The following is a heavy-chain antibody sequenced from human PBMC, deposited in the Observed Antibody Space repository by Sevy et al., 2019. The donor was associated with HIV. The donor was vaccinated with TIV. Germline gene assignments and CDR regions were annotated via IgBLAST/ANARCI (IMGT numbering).Heavy chain of an antibody. Sequence: GGSLRLSCAASGFTFRSYAMSWVRQAPGKGLEWVSGISGSSTGTYYADSVKGRFTISRDNSKNTLYLQMNTLRAEDTAVFYCAKQEYSDFDLGAFDFWGQGTMVTVSS. V-gene: IGHV3-23*01. D-gene: IGHD5-12*01. CDR3: AKQEYSDFDLGAFDF. CDR2: ISGSSTGT. J-gene: IGHJ3*01. CDR1: GFTFRSYA.